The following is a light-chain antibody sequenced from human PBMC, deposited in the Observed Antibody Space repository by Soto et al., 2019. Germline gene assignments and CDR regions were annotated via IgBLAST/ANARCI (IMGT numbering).Light chain of an antibody. CDR2: WES. V-gene: IGKV4-1*01. CDR1: QSVLYTSDNKNS. Sequence: DIVLTQSPDSLAVSLCERATINCKSSQSVLYTSDNKNSLTWYQQKPGQPPKLRIYWESTRESGVPDRVSGSGFGTDFTLTMSCVLAEDVAVYYCQQYHSTPYTFGQGTKLEIK. J-gene: IGKJ2*01. CDR3: QQYHSTPYT.